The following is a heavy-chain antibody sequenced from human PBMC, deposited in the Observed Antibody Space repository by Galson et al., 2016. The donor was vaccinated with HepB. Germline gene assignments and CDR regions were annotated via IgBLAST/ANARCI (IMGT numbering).Heavy chain of an antibody. D-gene: IGHD5-18*01. Sequence: SLRLSCAASGFTVNSYAMSWVRQAPVRGLEWISTLSYSGSSTYYADSVKGRFTISRDNSKNTLYVQMNSLRVEDTAVYYCAVKSRRGSSHAYTYWGQGTPVTVSS. CDR2: LSYSGSST. J-gene: IGHJ4*02. V-gene: IGHV3-23*01. CDR3: AVKSRRGSSHAYTY. CDR1: GFTVNSYA.